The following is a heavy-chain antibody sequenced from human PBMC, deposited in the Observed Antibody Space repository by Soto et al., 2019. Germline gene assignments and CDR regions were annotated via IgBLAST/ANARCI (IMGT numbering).Heavy chain of an antibody. J-gene: IGHJ5*02. CDR3: ARVWSGYYDEYNWFDP. CDR1: GGSISSGDYY. V-gene: IGHV4-30-4*01. D-gene: IGHD3-3*01. Sequence: SETLSLTCTVSGGSISSGDYYWSWIRQPPGKGLEWIGYIYYSGSTYYNPSLKSRVTISVDTSKNQFSLKLSSVTAADTAVYYCARVWSGYYDEYNWFDPWGQGTLVTSPQ. CDR2: IYYSGST.